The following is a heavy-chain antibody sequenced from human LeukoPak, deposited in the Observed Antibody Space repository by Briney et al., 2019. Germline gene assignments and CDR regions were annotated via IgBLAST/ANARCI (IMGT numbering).Heavy chain of an antibody. CDR3: AREPTYSSSWHTSCDY. Sequence: GGSLRLSCAASGFTFSHYNMNWVRQAPGKGLEWVSYITGSSSSRYYADSVKGRFTISRDSAKNSLYLQMNSLRAEDTAVYFCAREPTYSSSWHTSCDYWGQGILVTVSS. CDR2: ITGSSSSR. V-gene: IGHV3-48*01. D-gene: IGHD6-13*01. J-gene: IGHJ4*02. CDR1: GFTFSHYN.